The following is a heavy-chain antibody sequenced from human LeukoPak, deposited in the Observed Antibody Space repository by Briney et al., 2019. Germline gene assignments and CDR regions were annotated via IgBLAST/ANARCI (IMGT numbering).Heavy chain of an antibody. CDR1: GFTFTSSA. CDR3: ARDIPMGVVVPAARFDP. J-gene: IGHJ5*02. CDR2: IVVGSGNT. Sequence: SVKVSCKASGFTFTSSAMQWVRQARGQRLEWIGWIVVGSGNTNYAQKFQERVTITRDMSTSTAYMELSSLRSEDTAVYYCARDIPMGVVVPAARFDPWGQGTLVTVSS. D-gene: IGHD2-2*01. V-gene: IGHV1-58*02.